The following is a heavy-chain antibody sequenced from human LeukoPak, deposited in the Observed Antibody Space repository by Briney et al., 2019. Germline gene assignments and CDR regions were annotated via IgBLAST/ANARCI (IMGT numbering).Heavy chain of an antibody. Sequence: ASVTVSCKASGYTFTSYGISRVRQAPGQGLDRMGWISAYNGNTNYAQKLQGWVTMTTDTSTSTAYMELRSLRSDDTAVYYCARRTGTGDFDYWGQGTLVTVSS. V-gene: IGHV1-18*01. D-gene: IGHD1-1*01. CDR3: ARRTGTGDFDY. CDR2: ISAYNGNT. CDR1: GYTFTSYG. J-gene: IGHJ4*02.